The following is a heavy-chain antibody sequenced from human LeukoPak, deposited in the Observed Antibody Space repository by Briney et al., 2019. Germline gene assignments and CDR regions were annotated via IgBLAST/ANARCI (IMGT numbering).Heavy chain of an antibody. Sequence: GGSLKLSCVGSGFTFSTYEMTWVRQAPGKGLEWVSYISSSGGTIYYADSVKGRFTISRDNAKNSLYLQMNSLRAEDTAVYYCAREGGVNYYDLDYFDYWGQGTLITVSS. D-gene: IGHD3-22*01. CDR1: GFTFSTYE. J-gene: IGHJ4*02. CDR3: AREGGVNYYDLDYFDY. V-gene: IGHV3-48*03. CDR2: ISSSGGTI.